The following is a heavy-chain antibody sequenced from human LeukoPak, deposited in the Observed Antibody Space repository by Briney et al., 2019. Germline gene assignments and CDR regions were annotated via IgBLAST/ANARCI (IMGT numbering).Heavy chain of an antibody. CDR3: AKSTRAVMAMMDV. J-gene: IGHJ6*04. Sequence: GGSLRLSCAASGVTFSSYSMNWVRQAPGKGLEWVSSISSRSTYIYYADSVKGRFTISRDNAKNSLYLQMNSLRAEDTAVYFCAKSTRAVMAMMDVWGKGTTVTVSS. CDR1: GVTFSSYS. CDR2: ISSRSTYI. V-gene: IGHV3-21*01. D-gene: IGHD3-16*01.